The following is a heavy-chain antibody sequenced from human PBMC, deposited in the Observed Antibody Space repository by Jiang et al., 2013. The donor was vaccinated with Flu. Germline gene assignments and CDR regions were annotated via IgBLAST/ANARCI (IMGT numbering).Heavy chain of an antibody. CDR2: IIPILGIA. CDR1: GGTFSSYA. D-gene: IGHD2-21*02. CDR3: AGGLCGGDCYSGSAVYYYYGMDV. Sequence: GAEVKKPGSSVKVSCKASGGTFSSYAISWVRQAPGQGLEWMGRIIPILGIANYAQKFQGRVTITADKSTSTAYMELSSLRSEDTAVYYCAGGLCGGDCYSGSAVYYYYGMDVWGKGTTVTVSS. J-gene: IGHJ6*04. V-gene: IGHV1-69*04.